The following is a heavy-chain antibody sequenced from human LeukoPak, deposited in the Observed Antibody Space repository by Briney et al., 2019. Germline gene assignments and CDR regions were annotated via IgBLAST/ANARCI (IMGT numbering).Heavy chain of an antibody. V-gene: IGHV7-4-1*02. J-gene: IGHJ4*02. D-gene: IGHD6-6*01. Sequence: ASVKVSCKASGYTFTSYAIHWVRQAPGQGLEWMGWINTNTGNPTYAQGFTGRFVFSLDTSVSTAYLQISSLKAEDTAVYYCARGVTYSSSTYHFDYWGQGTLVTVSS. CDR2: INTNTGNP. CDR1: GYTFTSYA. CDR3: ARGVTYSSSTYHFDY.